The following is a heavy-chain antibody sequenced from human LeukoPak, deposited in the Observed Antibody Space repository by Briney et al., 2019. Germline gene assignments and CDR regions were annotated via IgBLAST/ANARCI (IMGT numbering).Heavy chain of an antibody. CDR1: GFNFNNYW. Sequence: GGSLRLSCAASGFNFNNYWMSWVRQAPGKGLEWVANINQPGSDKYYVDSVKGRFTISRDNAKNSLYLQMSSLRAEDTAVYYCTRGMIRGVMDDYWGQGTLVTVSS. D-gene: IGHD3-10*01. V-gene: IGHV3-7*05. CDR2: INQPGSDK. CDR3: TRGMIRGVMDDY. J-gene: IGHJ4*02.